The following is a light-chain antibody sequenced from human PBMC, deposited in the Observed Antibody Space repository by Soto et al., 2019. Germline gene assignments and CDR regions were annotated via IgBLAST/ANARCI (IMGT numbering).Light chain of an antibody. CDR2: KAS. CDR1: QSISSW. CDR3: QQYNSYPWT. V-gene: IGKV1-5*03. J-gene: IGKJ1*01. Sequence: DIQMAQAPSAQSASVGDGVTITCRASQSISSWLAWYQQKPGKAPKLLIYKASSLESGVPSRFSGSGSGTEFTLTISSLQPDDFATYYCQQYNSYPWTFGQGTKVDIK.